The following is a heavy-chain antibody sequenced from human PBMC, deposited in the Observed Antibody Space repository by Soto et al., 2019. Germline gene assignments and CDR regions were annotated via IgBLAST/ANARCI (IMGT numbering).Heavy chain of an antibody. J-gene: IGHJ6*02. CDR1: GGSFSGYY. CDR3: ARGRVVLWFGELRYYYGMDV. CDR2: INHSGST. Sequence: SETLSLTCAVYGGSFSGYYWSWIRQPPGKGLEWVGEINHSGSTNYNPSLKSRVTISVDTYKNQFSLKLSSVTAADTAVYYCARGRVVLWFGELRYYYGMDVWGQGTTVTV. D-gene: IGHD3-10*01. V-gene: IGHV4-34*01.